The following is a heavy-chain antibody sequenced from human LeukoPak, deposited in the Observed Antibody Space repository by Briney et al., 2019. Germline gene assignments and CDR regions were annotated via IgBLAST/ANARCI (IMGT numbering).Heavy chain of an antibody. CDR2: IIPILGIA. CDR1: GHTLTGYY. CDR3: AREEDIVVVVAATGAFDI. Sequence: ASVKVSCNASGHTLTGYYMHWVRQAPGQGLEWMGRIIPILGIANYAQKFQGRVTITADKSTSTAYMELSSLRSEDTAVYYCAREEDIVVVVAATGAFDIWGQGTMVTVSS. J-gene: IGHJ3*02. D-gene: IGHD2-15*01. V-gene: IGHV1-69*04.